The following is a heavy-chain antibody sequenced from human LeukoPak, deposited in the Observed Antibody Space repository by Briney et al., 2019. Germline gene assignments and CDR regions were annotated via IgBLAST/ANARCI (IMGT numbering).Heavy chain of an antibody. CDR2: IYSGDNT. V-gene: IGHV3-66*02. CDR3: AGRRVLDASFDY. J-gene: IGHJ4*02. Sequence: GGSLRLSCAASGFTVSNNYMSWVRQARGKGLEWVSVIYSGDNTYYVESVKGRFTISRDNSKNTLFLQMNRLRAEDTAVYYCAGRRVLDASFDYWGQGTLVTVSS. D-gene: IGHD3-16*01. CDR1: GFTVSNNY.